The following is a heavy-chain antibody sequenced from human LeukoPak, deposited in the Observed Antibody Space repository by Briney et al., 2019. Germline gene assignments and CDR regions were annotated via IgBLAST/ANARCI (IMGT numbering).Heavy chain of an antibody. CDR3: ARTTVTSGPYWYFDL. CDR2: IDIAGDT. Sequence: PGGSLRLSCAASRFTLSNYDMHWVRQATGEGLEWVSGIDIAGDTYYPGSVRGRFTISRENAENSLYLQMNSLRAGDTGVYYCARTTVTSGPYWYFDLWGRGTLVTVS. J-gene: IGHJ2*01. D-gene: IGHD4-17*01. CDR1: RFTLSNYD. V-gene: IGHV3-13*01.